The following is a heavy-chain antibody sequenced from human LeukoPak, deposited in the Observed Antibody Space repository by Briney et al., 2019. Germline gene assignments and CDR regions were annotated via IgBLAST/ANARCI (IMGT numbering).Heavy chain of an antibody. V-gene: IGHV1-2*02. D-gene: IGHD2-2*01. CDR2: INPNTGGT. Sequence: ASVKVSCKTTGYTFTDYYMHWVRQAPGQGLEWMGWINPNTGGTNYAQKFQGRATMTRDTSISTAFMELSSLKSDDTALYYCARDLGEYCSSISCPIDYWGQGTLVTVSS. CDR3: ARDLGEYCSSISCPIDY. CDR1: GYTFTDYY. J-gene: IGHJ4*02.